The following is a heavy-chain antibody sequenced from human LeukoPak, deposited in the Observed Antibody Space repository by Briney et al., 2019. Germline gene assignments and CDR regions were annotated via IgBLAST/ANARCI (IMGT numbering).Heavy chain of an antibody. CDR2: INPNSGGT. Sequence: ASVKVSCKASGYTFTGYYMHWVRQAPGQGLEWMGWINPNSGGTNYAQKFQGRVTMTRDTSISTAYMELSRLRSDHTAVYYCARDLKSLLGWFASWGQGTLVTVSS. D-gene: IGHD3-3*02. CDR3: ARDLKSLLGWFAS. V-gene: IGHV1-2*02. J-gene: IGHJ5*01. CDR1: GYTFTGYY.